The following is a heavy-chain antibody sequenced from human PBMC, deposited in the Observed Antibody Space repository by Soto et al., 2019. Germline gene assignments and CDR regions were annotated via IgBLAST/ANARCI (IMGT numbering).Heavy chain of an antibody. CDR2: IKSRGSGGTT. J-gene: IGHJ4*02. CDR3: SWSGYYYFGS. Sequence: EVLIVESGGGLVKPGGSLRLSCATSGFNFRDAWMGWVRQAPGKGLEWVGRIKSRGSGGTTDFAAPVKGRFTISRDDSIASVYVQMNSLRIEDTAVYYCSWSGYYYFGSWGQGTLVTVSS. D-gene: IGHD3-3*01. CDR1: GFNFRDAW. V-gene: IGHV3-15*01.